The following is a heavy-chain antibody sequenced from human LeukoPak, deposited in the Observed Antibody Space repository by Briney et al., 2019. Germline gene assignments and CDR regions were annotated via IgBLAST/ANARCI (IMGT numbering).Heavy chain of an antibody. CDR3: ARHGRWRPPMGTHFDY. CDR1: SGSISTSNYY. CDR2: IFYSGST. D-gene: IGHD3-10*01. J-gene: IGHJ4*02. Sequence: PSETLSLTCTVSSGSISTSNYYWGWVRQPPGKALEWIGNIFYSGSTYYSPSLKSRVTISVDTSKNQFSLKLSSVTAADTAVYYCARHGRWRPPMGTHFDYWGQGTLVTVSS. V-gene: IGHV4-39*01.